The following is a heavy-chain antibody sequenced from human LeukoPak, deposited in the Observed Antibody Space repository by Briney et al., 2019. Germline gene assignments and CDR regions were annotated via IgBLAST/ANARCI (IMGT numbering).Heavy chain of an antibody. Sequence: PSETLSLTCTVSGGSISSGGYYWSWIRQHPGKGLEWIGYIYYSGSTYYNPSLKSRVTISVDTSKNQFSLKLSSVTAADTAVYYCARDLAAAGTSGMDVWGQGTTVTVSS. J-gene: IGHJ6*02. V-gene: IGHV4-31*03. D-gene: IGHD6-13*01. CDR1: GGSISSGGYY. CDR2: IYYSGST. CDR3: ARDLAAAGTSGMDV.